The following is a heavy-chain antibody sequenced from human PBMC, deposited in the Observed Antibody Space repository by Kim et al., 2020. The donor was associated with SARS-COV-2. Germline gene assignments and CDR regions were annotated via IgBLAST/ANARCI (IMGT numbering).Heavy chain of an antibody. V-gene: IGHV3-74*01. D-gene: IGHD3-10*01. J-gene: IGHJ6*02. CDR2: INSDGSST. Sequence: GGSLRLSCAASGFTFSSYWMHWVRQAPGKGLVWVSRINSDGSSTSYADSVKGRFTISRDNAKNTLYLQMNSLRAEDTAVYYCARVTQLYGSGSIQWFYYYYYGMDVWGQGTTVTVSS. CDR1: GFTFSSYW. CDR3: ARVTQLYGSGSIQWFYYYYYGMDV.